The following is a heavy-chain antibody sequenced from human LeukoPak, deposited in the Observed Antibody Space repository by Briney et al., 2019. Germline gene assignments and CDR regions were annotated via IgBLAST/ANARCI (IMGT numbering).Heavy chain of an antibody. CDR1: GYTFTSYY. V-gene: IGHV1-46*01. Sequence: ASVKVSCKASGYTFTSYYMHWVRQAPGQGLEWMGIINPSGGSTSYAQKFQGRVTMTRDTSTSTVYMELSSLRSEDTAVYYCARGYGYYYGSGSYEGDYYYMDVWGKGTTVTVSS. CDR3: ARGYGYYYGSGSYEGDYYYMDV. CDR2: INPSGGST. J-gene: IGHJ6*03. D-gene: IGHD3-10*01.